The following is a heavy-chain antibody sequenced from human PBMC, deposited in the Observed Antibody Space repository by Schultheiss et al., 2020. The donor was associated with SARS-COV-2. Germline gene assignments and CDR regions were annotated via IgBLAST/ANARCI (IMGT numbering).Heavy chain of an antibody. D-gene: IGHD6-19*01. V-gene: IGHV3-30*04. CDR1: GFTFSSYA. CDR2: ISYDGSKK. J-gene: IGHJ4*02. Sequence: GGSLRLSCAASGFTFSSYAMHWVRQAPGKGLEWVAVISYDGSKKDYADSVKGRVTISRDNSKNTLYLQMNSLRAEDTAVYYCARERVMSLRSGWLSYWGQGTLVTVSS. CDR3: ARERVMSLRSGWLSY.